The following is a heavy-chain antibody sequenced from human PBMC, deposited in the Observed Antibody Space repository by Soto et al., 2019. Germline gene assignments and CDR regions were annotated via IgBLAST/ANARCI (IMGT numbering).Heavy chain of an antibody. D-gene: IGHD2-15*01. CDR3: AVPTGGGYFQP. CDR1: GFTFSSYG. V-gene: IGHV3-30*03. CDR2: ISYDGSNK. J-gene: IGHJ1*01. Sequence: QVQLVESGGGVVQPGRSLRLSCAASGFTFSSYGMHWVRQAPGKGLEWVAVISYDGSNKYYADSVKGRFTISRDNSKNTLYLQMNSLRAEDTAVYYCAVPTGGGYFQPWGQGTLVTVSS.